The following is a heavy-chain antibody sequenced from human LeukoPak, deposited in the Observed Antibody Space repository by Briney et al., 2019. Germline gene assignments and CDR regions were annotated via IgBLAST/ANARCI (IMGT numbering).Heavy chain of an antibody. CDR1: GASINSGSYY. CDR3: AREPADPGHLVVLAVVGCMDV. D-gene: IGHD2-21*01. V-gene: IGHV4-61*02. CDR2: IYTSGST. J-gene: IGHJ6*03. Sequence: PSETLSLPRAVSGASINSGSYYWSWIRQPAGKGLEWIGRIYTSGSTNYNPSLKSRVAISIDTPKNQFSLKLSSVTAADTAVYYCAREPADPGHLVVLAVVGCMDVGGNGTTVTVSS.